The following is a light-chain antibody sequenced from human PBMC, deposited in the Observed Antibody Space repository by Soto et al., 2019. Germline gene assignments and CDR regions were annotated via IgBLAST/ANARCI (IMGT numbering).Light chain of an antibody. CDR1: SSNIGSNT. CDR2: STY. CDR3: AAWDDSLNGDV. Sequence: QSVLTQPPSASGTPGQRVTISCSGSSSNIGSNTVNWYQHLPGTAPNLLIYSTYQRPSGVPDRFSGSKSGTSASLAISGLQSEDETDYYCAAWDDSLNGDVFGTGTKLTVL. V-gene: IGLV1-44*01. J-gene: IGLJ1*01.